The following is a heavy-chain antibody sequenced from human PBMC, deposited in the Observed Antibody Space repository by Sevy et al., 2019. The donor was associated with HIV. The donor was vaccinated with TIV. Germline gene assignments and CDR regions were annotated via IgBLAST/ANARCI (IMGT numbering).Heavy chain of an antibody. J-gene: IGHJ6*02. V-gene: IGHV1-24*01. CDR3: ATDLSTFPQNYYYYYGMDV. Sequence: ASVKVSCKVTGHTLSELSMHWVRQATGKGLEWMGSFDPEDGERIYAQRFQGRVTMTEDTSADTAYMEVRSLRSEDTAVYFCATDLSTFPQNYYYYYGMDVWGQGTTVTVSS. CDR1: GHTLSELS. D-gene: IGHD2-2*01. CDR2: FDPEDGER.